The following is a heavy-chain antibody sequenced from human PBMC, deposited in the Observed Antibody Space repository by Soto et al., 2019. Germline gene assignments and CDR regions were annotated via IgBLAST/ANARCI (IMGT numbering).Heavy chain of an antibody. V-gene: IGHV3-21*01. D-gene: IGHD6-13*01. J-gene: IGHJ3*02. CDR3: ARDFSSRWYGIDAFDI. CDR2: ISSSSSYI. CDR1: GFTFSSYT. Sequence: GGSLILSCAASGFTFSSYTMNLVRPAPRNGLEWVSSISSSSSYIYYADSVRGRFTISRDNAKNSLYLQMNSLRAEDTAVYYCARDFSSRWYGIDAFDIWGQGTMVTVSS.